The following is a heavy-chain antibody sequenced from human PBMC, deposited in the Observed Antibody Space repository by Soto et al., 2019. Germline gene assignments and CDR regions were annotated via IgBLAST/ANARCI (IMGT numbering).Heavy chain of an antibody. V-gene: IGHV4-59*01. J-gene: IGHJ6*02. CDR3: GRDNGGYDWPVGYYYYYGMDV. D-gene: IGHD5-12*01. Sequence: PSETLSLTCTVSGGSISSYYWSWIRQPPGKGLEWIGYIYYSGSTNYNPSLKSRVTISVDTSKNQFSLKLSSVTAADTAVYYCGRDNGGYDWPVGYYYYYGMDVWGQGTTVTVSS. CDR1: GGSISSYY. CDR2: IYYSGST.